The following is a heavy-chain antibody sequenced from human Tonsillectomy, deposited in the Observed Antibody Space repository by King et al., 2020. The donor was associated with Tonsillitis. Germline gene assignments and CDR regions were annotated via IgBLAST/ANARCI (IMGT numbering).Heavy chain of an antibody. V-gene: IGHV4-34*01. CDR2: INHGGGT. Sequence: VQLQQWGAGLLKPSETLSLTCAVYGGSFSDYSWSWIRQPPGKGLEWIGEINHGGGTYYNPSLKSRVTISVDTSKNQFSLRMSSVTAADTAVYYCARGPSAISGVVITPPTYFDFGGQGTLVTVSS. D-gene: IGHD3-3*01. CDR1: GGSFSDYS. J-gene: IGHJ4*02. CDR3: ARGPSAISGVVITPPTYFDF.